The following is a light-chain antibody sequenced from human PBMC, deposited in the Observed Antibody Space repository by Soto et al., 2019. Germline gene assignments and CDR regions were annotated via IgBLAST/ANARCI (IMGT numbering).Light chain of an antibody. CDR2: AAS. CDR1: QSIRSS. J-gene: IGKJ2*01. Sequence: DIQMTQSPSSLSASVGDRVTITCRASQSIRSSLNWYQHKPGKAPNLLIYAASALQSGVPSRFSSSGSGTDFTLTISSLQPEDFATYFCQQSYTTPHTFGQGTKLEIE. V-gene: IGKV1-39*01. CDR3: QQSYTTPHT.